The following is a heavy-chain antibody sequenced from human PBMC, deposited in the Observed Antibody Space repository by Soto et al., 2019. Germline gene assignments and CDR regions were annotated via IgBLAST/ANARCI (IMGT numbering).Heavy chain of an antibody. D-gene: IGHD3-10*01. CDR1: GGSISSYY. CDR2: IYYSGST. CDR3: ARQVPGHYGSGSYFDY. V-gene: IGHV4-59*08. J-gene: IGHJ4*02. Sequence: QVQLQESGPGLVKPSETLSLTCTVSGGSISSYYWSWIRQPPGKGLEWIGYIYYSGSTNYNPSLKSRVTITVDTSKNQFSLTLSSVTAADTAVYYCARQVPGHYGSGSYFDYWGQGTLVTVSS.